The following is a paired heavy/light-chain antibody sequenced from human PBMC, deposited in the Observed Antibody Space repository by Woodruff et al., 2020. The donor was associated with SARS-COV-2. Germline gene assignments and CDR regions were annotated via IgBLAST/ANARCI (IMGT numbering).Heavy chain of an antibody. V-gene: IGHV3-23*01. CDR1: GFTFSSYA. Sequence: EVQLLESGGGLVQPGGSLRLSCAASGFTFSSYAMSWVRQAPGKGLEWVSAISGSGGSTYYADSVKGRFTISRDNSKNTLYLQMNSLRAEDTAVYYCAKEQARGYSYGLTYYFDYWGQGTLVTVSS. J-gene: IGHJ4*02. CDR2: ISGSGGST. D-gene: IGHD5-18*01. CDR3: AKEQARGYSYGLTYYFDY.
Light chain of an antibody. V-gene: IGKV1-12*01. J-gene: IGKJ3*01. Sequence: DIQMTQSPSSVSASVGDRVTITCRASQGISSWLAWYQQKPGKAPKLLIYAASSLQSGVPSRFSGSGSGTDFTLTISSLQPEDFATYYCQQANSPFAFGPGTKVDIK. CDR3: QQANSPFA. CDR2: AAS. CDR1: QGISSW.